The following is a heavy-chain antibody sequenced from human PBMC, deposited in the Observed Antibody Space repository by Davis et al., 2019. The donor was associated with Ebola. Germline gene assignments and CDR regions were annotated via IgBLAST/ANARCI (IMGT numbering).Heavy chain of an antibody. V-gene: IGHV4-4*02. D-gene: IGHD5-18*01. CDR3: ARHGYSYGGTSDY. CDR1: GGSISSSNW. J-gene: IGHJ4*02. Sequence: SETLSLTCAVSGGSISSSNWWSWVRQPPGKGLEWIGEIYHSGSTNYNPSLKSRVTISVDKSKNQFSLKLSSVTAADTAVYYCARHGYSYGGTSDYWGQGTLVTVSS. CDR2: IYHSGST.